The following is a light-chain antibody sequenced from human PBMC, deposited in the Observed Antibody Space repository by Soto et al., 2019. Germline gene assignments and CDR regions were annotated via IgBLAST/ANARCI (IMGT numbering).Light chain of an antibody. CDR1: SSNIGSNY. J-gene: IGLJ1*01. V-gene: IGLV1-47*02. CDR2: SNN. Sequence: SPGQRVTISCSGSSSNIGSNYVCWYQHLPGTAPKLLIYSNNQRPSGVPDRFSGSKSGTSASLAISGLRSEDEADYYCATWDDSLSGHYVFGTGTKVTVL. CDR3: ATWDDSLSGHYV.